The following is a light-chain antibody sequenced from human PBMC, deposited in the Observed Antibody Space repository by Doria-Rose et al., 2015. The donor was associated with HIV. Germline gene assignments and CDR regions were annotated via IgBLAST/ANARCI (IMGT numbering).Light chain of an antibody. CDR2: WAS. Sequence: DIRLTQSPESLGMSLGERATLNCKSNQSLLYTSKNYLAWCQQKPGQPPKLLIYWASTRQSGVPARFSGSGSGTDFTLTISSLEAEGVAVCYCQQYYDTPSFGPGTTVDIK. CDR1: QSLLYTSKNY. CDR3: QQYYDTPS. V-gene: IGKV4-1*01. J-gene: IGKJ3*01.